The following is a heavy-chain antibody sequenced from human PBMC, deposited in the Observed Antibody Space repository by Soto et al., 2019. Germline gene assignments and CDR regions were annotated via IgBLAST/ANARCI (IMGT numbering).Heavy chain of an antibody. CDR1: GYTLTELS. V-gene: IGHV1-24*01. CDR3: ATDRVADNWNPVGRWFDP. J-gene: IGHJ5*02. D-gene: IGHD1-20*01. Sequence: GASVKVSCKVSGYTLTELSMHWVRQAPGKGLEWMGGFDPEDGETIYAQKFQGRVTMTEDTSTDTAYMELSSLRSEDTAVYYCATDRVADNWNPVGRWFDPWGQGTLVTVSS. CDR2: FDPEDGET.